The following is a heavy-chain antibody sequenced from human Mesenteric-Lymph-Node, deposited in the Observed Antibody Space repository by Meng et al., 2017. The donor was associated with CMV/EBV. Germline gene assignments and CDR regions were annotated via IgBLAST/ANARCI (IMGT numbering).Heavy chain of an antibody. CDR2: MYYSGTT. CDR1: GGSISRSSFY. CDR3: TGPSGSSGRIDY. D-gene: IGHD6-19*01. V-gene: IGHV4-39*01. J-gene: IGHJ4*02. Sequence: VSGGSISRSSFYWGWLRQPPGKGLEWIGTMYYSGTTYYNPSLKSRVTMFVDTSKNQFSLKLNSVTAADTAVYYCTGPSGSSGRIDYWGQGTLVTVSS.